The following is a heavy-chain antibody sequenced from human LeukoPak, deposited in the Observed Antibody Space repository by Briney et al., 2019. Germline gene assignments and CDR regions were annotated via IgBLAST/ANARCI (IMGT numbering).Heavy chain of an antibody. J-gene: IGHJ5*02. Sequence: SQTLSLTCTVSGGSISSGGYYWRWIRQHPGKGLEWIGYIYYSGSTYYNPSLKSRVTISVDTSKNQFSLKLSSVTAADTAVYYCAGEVIVVVPAASRWFDPWGQGTLVTVSS. CDR3: AGEVIVVVPAASRWFDP. V-gene: IGHV4-31*03. CDR1: GGSISSGGYY. CDR2: IYYSGST. D-gene: IGHD2-2*01.